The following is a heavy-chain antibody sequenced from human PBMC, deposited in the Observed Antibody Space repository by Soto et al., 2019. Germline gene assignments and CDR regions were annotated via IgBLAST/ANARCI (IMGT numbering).Heavy chain of an antibody. CDR1: GFTFSSYA. D-gene: IGHD2-15*01. Sequence: QVQLVESGGGVVQPGRSLRLSCAASGFTFSSYAMHWVRQAPGKGLEWVAVMSYDGSNKYYADSVKGRFTISRDNSKHTLSLQMNSLRAEDTAVYYCARFKGCSGGSCYPYFDYWGQGTLVTVSS. V-gene: IGHV3-30-3*01. CDR3: ARFKGCSGGSCYPYFDY. CDR2: MSYDGSNK. J-gene: IGHJ4*02.